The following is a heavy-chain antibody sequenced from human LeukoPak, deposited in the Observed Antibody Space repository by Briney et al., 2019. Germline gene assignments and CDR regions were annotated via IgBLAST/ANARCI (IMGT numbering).Heavy chain of an antibody. J-gene: IGHJ4*02. Sequence: LSLTCAVYGGSFSGYYWSWIRQAPGKGLEWVSYISSSGSTIYYADSVKGRFTISRDNAKNSLYLQMNSLRAEDTAVYYCARGTGISFDYWGQGTLVTVSS. CDR1: GGSFSGYY. D-gene: IGHD3-10*01. CDR3: ARGTGISFDY. V-gene: IGHV3-11*04. CDR2: ISSSGSTI.